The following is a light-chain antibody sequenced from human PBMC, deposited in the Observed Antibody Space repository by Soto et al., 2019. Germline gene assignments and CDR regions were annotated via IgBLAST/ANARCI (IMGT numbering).Light chain of an antibody. CDR1: QSVSSSY. CDR2: GAS. V-gene: IGKV3-20*01. J-gene: IGKJ1*01. CDR3: EQDGSSRWT. Sequence: EIVLTQSPGTLSLSPGERATLSCRASQSVSSSYLAWYQQKPGQAPRLLIYGASSRATGIPDRFSGSGSGIYFTLTRSRLAPEDCGAYYMEQDGSSRWTFGQGTKVESK.